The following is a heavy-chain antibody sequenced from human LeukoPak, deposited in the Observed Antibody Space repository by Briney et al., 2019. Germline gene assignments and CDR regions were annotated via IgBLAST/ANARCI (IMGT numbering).Heavy chain of an antibody. V-gene: IGHV3-11*01. Sequence: SGGSLRLSCAASGFTFSYYYMSWIRQAPGKGLEWVSYISSSGNSISYADSVKGRFTISRDNSKNTVYLQMNSLRTEDTALYYCAKNRWGSVATPDSWGQGTLVIVSS. CDR2: ISSSGNSI. D-gene: IGHD5-12*01. J-gene: IGHJ4*02. CDR3: AKNRWGSVATPDS. CDR1: GFTFSYYY.